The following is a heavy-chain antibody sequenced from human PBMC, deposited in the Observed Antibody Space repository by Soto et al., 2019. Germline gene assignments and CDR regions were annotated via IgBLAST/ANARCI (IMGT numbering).Heavy chain of an antibody. J-gene: IGHJ5*02. Sequence: MRWPYQDTKQGLEWMGWINIKSGVTKYEEKFQGRVTMTRDSSITTGYMELSRLRSDDTAVYYCARGVGVNWTYLTLDPWGPGTLVTVSS. CDR3: ARGVGVNWTYLTLDP. V-gene: IGHV1-2*02. CDR2: INIKSGVT. D-gene: IGHD1-7*01.